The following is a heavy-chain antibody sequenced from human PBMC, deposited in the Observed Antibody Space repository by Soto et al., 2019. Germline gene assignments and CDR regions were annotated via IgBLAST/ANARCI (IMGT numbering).Heavy chain of an antibody. CDR2: INSDGSST. D-gene: IGHD6-13*01. CDR1: GFTFSSYW. V-gene: IGHV3-74*01. J-gene: IGHJ3*02. Sequence: EVQLVESGGGLVQPGGSLRLSCAASGFTFSSYWMHWVRQAPGKGLVWVSRINSDGSSTSYADSVKGRFTISRDNAKNTLYLQMNSLRAEDTAVYYCGRYSSSWDAFDIWGQGTMVTVSS. CDR3: GRYSSSWDAFDI.